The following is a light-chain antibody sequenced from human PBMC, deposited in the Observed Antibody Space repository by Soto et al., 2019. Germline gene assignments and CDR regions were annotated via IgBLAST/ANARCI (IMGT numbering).Light chain of an antibody. CDR1: SSDVGGYNY. V-gene: IGLV2-14*01. CDR2: DVS. J-gene: IGLJ1*01. CDR3: SSYTSSSTLYV. Sequence: QSVLTQPASVSGSPGQSITLSCTGTSSDVGGYNYVSWYQQHPGKAPKLMIYDVSNRPSGVSNRFSGSKAGNTASLTISGLQAEDEADYYCSSYTSSSTLYVCGTGTKLPVL.